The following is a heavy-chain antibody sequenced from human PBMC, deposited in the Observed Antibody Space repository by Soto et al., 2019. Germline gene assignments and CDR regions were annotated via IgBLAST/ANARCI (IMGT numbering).Heavy chain of an antibody. Sequence: SETLSPTCTVSNGSIGTYYCTWVRQPPWKGLEWIGYVYYSGRANYNHSLKSRVGMSIDTSKNQFSLELKSVTAAEKATYVCVSDYPLSGCGTGGQGSRVRVSS. J-gene: IGHJ4*02. CDR3: VSDYPLSGCGT. CDR1: NGSIGTYY. CDR2: VYYSGRA. V-gene: IGHV4-59*01. D-gene: IGHD3-9*01.